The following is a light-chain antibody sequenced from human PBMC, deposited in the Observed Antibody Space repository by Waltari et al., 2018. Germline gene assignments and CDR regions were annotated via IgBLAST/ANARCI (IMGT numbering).Light chain of an antibody. Sequence: QSVLTQPPSVSGAPGQRVTIPCTGSSSNIGAGSDVNWYQQLPGTAPKLLIYGNSNRPSGVPDRFSGSKSGTSASLAITGLQAEDEADYYCQSYDSSLSGSGVFGTGTKVTVL. J-gene: IGLJ1*01. CDR1: SSNIGAGSD. CDR2: GNS. V-gene: IGLV1-40*01. CDR3: QSYDSSLSGSGV.